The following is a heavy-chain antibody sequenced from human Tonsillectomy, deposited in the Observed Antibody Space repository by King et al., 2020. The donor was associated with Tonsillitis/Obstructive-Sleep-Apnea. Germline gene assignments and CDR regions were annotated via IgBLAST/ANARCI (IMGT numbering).Heavy chain of an antibody. CDR3: ARRSGVWGGDGDFDL. V-gene: IGHV5-10-1*03. CDR1: GYSFTLTNYW. CDR2: IDPSDSYT. J-gene: IGHJ2*01. D-gene: IGHD2-15*01. Sequence: VQLVQSGAEVKKPGESLRISCQGSGYSFTLTNYWINWVRQMPGKGLEWMGRIDPSDSYTNYSPSFQGHVTILIDKSISTAYLQWSSLKASDTAMYYCARRSGVWGGDGDFDLWGRGTLVTVSS.